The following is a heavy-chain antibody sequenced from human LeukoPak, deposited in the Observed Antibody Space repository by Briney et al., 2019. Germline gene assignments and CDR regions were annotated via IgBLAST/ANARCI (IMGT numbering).Heavy chain of an antibody. CDR1: GGSISSYY. J-gene: IGHJ6*02. Sequence: SSETLSLTCTVSGGSISSYYWSWIRQPPGKGLEWIGEINHSGSTNYNPSLKSRVTISVDTSKNQFSLKLSSVTAADTAVYYCARALPYYYYGMDVWGQGTTVTVSS. V-gene: IGHV4-34*01. CDR3: ARALPYYYYGMDV. CDR2: INHSGST.